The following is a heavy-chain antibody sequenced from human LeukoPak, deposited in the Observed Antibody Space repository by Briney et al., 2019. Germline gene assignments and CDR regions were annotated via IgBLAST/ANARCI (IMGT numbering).Heavy chain of an antibody. Sequence: GGSLRLSCEASGFTFSSYSMNWVRQAPGKGLEWVSSITSSNNYIYYGDSVKGRFTISRDDAKNSLFLQMNSLRAEDTATYYCARGEFGDYYYFYMDVWGKGTTVTVSS. D-gene: IGHD2/OR15-2a*01. J-gene: IGHJ6*03. V-gene: IGHV3-21*01. CDR3: ARGEFGDYYYFYMDV. CDR1: GFTFSSYS. CDR2: ITSSNNYI.